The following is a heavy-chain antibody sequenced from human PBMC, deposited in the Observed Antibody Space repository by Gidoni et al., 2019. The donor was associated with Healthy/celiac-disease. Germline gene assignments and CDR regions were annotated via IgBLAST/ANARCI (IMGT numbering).Heavy chain of an antibody. D-gene: IGHD3-10*01. CDR3: ARGGRLVDYYYGMDV. CDR1: GDSVSSNSAA. CDR2: TYYRSKWYN. J-gene: IGHJ6*02. Sequence: LSGDSVSSNSAAWHWIRQSPSRGLEWLGRTYYRSKWYNDYAVSVKSRITINPDTSKNQFSLQLNSVTPEDTAVYYCARGGRLVDYYYGMDVWGQGTTVTVSS. V-gene: IGHV6-1*01.